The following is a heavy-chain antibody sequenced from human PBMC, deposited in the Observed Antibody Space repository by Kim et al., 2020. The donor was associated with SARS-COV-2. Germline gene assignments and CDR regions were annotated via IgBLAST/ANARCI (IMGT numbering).Heavy chain of an antibody. J-gene: IGHJ4*02. CDR2: IIGSGGST. D-gene: IGHD3-16*01. V-gene: IGHV3-23*01. CDR1: GFTFSSYA. CDR3: ASVTFGGVTPTH. Sequence: GGSLRLSCAASGFTFSSYAMSWVRQAPGKGLEWVSAIIGSGGSTYYADSVKGRFTISRDNSRNTLYLQMNSLRAEDTAVYYCASVTFGGVTPTHWGQGTLVTVSS.